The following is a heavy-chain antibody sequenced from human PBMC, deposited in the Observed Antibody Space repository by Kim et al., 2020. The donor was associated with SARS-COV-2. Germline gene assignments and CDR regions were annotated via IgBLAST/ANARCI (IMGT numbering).Heavy chain of an antibody. J-gene: IGHJ5*02. V-gene: IGHV4-34*09. CDR3: ARDRNGSFDP. D-gene: IGHD3-10*01. Sequence: STAHHPSLKSRVTISVDTSKNQFSLKLSAGTAADTAVYYCARDRNGSFDPWGQGTLVTVSS. CDR2: ST.